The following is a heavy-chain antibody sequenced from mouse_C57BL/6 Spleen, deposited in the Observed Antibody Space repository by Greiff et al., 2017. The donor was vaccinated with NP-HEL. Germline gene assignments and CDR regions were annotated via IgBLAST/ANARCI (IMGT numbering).Heavy chain of an antibody. D-gene: IGHD2-3*01. J-gene: IGHJ1*03. Sequence: QVQLKQPGTELVKPGASVKLSCKASGYTFTSYWMHWVKQRPGQGLEWIGNINPSNGGTNYNEKFKSKATLTVDKSSSTAYMQLSSLTSEDSAVYYCARTGYYERYFDVWGTGTTVTVSS. V-gene: IGHV1-53*01. CDR3: ARTGYYERYFDV. CDR1: GYTFTSYW. CDR2: INPSNGGT.